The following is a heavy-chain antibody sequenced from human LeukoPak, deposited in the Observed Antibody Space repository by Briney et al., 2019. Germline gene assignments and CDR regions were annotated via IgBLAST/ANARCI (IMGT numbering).Heavy chain of an antibody. CDR2: IGSSGSTI. V-gene: IGHV3-11*01. J-gene: IGHJ5*02. CDR3: ARSSLDSSGWYRPRTPNWFDP. D-gene: IGHD6-19*01. CDR1: GFTFSDYY. Sequence: GGSLRLSCAASGFTFSDYYMSWIRQAPGKGLGWVAYIGSSGSTIYYADSVKGRFTISRDNAKNSLYLQMNSLRAEDTAVYYCARSSLDSSGWYRPRTPNWFDPWGQGTLVTVSS.